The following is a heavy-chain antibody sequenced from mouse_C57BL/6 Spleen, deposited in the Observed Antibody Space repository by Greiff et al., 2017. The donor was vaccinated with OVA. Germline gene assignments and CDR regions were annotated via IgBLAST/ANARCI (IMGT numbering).Heavy chain of an antibody. CDR1: GYSITSGYY. D-gene: IGHD4-1*01. V-gene: IGHV3-6*01. J-gene: IGHJ4*01. Sequence: EVQLVESGPGLVKPSQSLSLTCSVTGYSITSGYYWNWIRQFPGNNLEWMGYIRYDGSNQYNPSLKNRISITRDTSKNQLFLKLYSVTTEDTSTNYWARIADWYAMDYWGQGTSVTVSS. CDR3: ARIADWYAMDY. CDR2: IRYDGSN.